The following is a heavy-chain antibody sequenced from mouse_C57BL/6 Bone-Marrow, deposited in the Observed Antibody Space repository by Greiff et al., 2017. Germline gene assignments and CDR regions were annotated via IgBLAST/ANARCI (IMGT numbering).Heavy chain of an antibody. J-gene: IGHJ3*01. D-gene: IGHD2-3*01. CDR3: ARRGWLLPFAY. Sequence: VQLQQSGAELVKPGASVKLSCKASGYTFTSYWMHWVKQRPGQGLEWIGMIHPNRGSTNYNEKFKSKATLTVDKSSSTAYMQLSSLTSEDSAVYYCARRGWLLPFAYWGQGTLVTVSA. CDR2: IHPNRGST. V-gene: IGHV1-64*01. CDR1: GYTFTSYW.